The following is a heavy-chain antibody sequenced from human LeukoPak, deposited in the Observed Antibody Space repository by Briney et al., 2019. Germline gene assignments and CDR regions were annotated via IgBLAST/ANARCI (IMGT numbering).Heavy chain of an antibody. CDR1: GYTFTDYY. V-gene: IGHV1-2*02. Sequence: GASVKVSCKASGYTFTDYYIHWVRQAPGQGLEWMGWINPNSGGTNYAQKFQGRVTMTRDTSISTAYMELSRLTSDDTAVYSCARGSAVVGGGGPLFDYWGQGILVTVSS. CDR2: INPNSGGT. D-gene: IGHD4-23*01. J-gene: IGHJ4*02. CDR3: ARGSAVVGGGGPLFDY.